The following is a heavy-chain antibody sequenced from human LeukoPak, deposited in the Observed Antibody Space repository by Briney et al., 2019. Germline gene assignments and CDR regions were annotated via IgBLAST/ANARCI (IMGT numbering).Heavy chain of an antibody. CDR2: IYSGGST. V-gene: IGHV3-53*04. CDR1: GFTVSSNY. J-gene: IGHJ4*02. D-gene: IGHD2-15*01. Sequence: PGGSLRLSCAASGFTVSSNYMSWVRQAPGKGLEWVSVIYSGGSTYYADSVKGRFTISRHNSKNTLHLQMNSLRAEDTAVYYCARDNPSGYFDYWGQGTLVTVSS. CDR3: ARDNPSGYFDY.